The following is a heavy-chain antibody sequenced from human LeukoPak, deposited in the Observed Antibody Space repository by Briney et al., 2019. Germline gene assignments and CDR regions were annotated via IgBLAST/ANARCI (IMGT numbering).Heavy chain of an antibody. V-gene: IGHV1-69*05. D-gene: IGHD4-17*01. Sequence: ASVKVSCKAFGGTFSSYAISWVRQAPGQGLEWMGRIIPIFGTANYAQKFQGRVTITTDESTSTAYMELSSLRSEDTAVYYCARDVHGDYGSGWFDPWGQGTLVSVSS. CDR2: IIPIFGTA. CDR1: GGTFSSYA. CDR3: ARDVHGDYGSGWFDP. J-gene: IGHJ5*02.